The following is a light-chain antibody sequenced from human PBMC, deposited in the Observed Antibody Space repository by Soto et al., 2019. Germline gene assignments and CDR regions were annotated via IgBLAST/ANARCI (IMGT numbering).Light chain of an antibody. V-gene: IGKV3-20*01. J-gene: IGKJ1*01. CDR1: QSVSSNF. CDR3: QQYGSSGT. CDR2: GAS. Sequence: EIVLTQSPGTLSLSPGERATLSRRASQSVSSNFLAWYQEKLGQAPRLLIYGASKRATGIPDRFSGSGSGTDFTLTISRLEPEDFAVYYCQQYGSSGTFGQGTKVDIK.